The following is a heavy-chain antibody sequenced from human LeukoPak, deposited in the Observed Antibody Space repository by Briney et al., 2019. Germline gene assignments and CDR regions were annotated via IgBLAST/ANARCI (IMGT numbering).Heavy chain of an antibody. CDR3: TRLVVLLPGDSSGHRIHAFDI. J-gene: IGHJ3*02. V-gene: IGHV3-73*01. CDR1: GFTFSGSA. D-gene: IGHD3-22*01. Sequence: GGSLRLSCAASGFTFSGSAMHWVRQASGKGLEWVGRIRGKANSYATAYAASVKGRFTISRDDSKNTAYLQMNSLKTEDTAVYYCTRLVVLLPGDSSGHRIHAFDIWGQGTMVTVSS. CDR2: IRGKANSYAT.